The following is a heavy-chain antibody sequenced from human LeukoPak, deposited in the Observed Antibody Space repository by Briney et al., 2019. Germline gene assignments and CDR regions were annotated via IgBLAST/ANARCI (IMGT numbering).Heavy chain of an antibody. CDR1: GDSVSSYY. CDR3: VREWEGFNFDI. J-gene: IGHJ3*02. V-gene: IGHV4-59*02. Sequence: PSETLSLTCTVSGDSVSSYYCSWIRHPPAQGLDRIAYMHNSGTISYNPYRRTRVSMSVDTSKNQFSLNLRSVTAADTAVYYCVREWEGFNFDIWGQGTKVTVSS. D-gene: IGHD1-26*01. CDR2: MHNSGTI.